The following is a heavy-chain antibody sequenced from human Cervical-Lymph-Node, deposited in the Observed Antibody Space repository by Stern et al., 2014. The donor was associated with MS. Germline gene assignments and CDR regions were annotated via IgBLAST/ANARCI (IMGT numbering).Heavy chain of an antibody. CDR1: GFTFSNAW. Sequence: EVQLVESGGGLVKPGGSLRLSCAASGFTFSNAWMSWVRQAPGKGLEWVGRITSKTAGETADYAAPVKGRFTISRDDSKNTLYLQMNSLKTEDTAIYYCNTETIYDSSGYYHFDFWGQGTLVTVSS. V-gene: IGHV3-15*01. CDR2: ITSKTAGETA. J-gene: IGHJ4*02. D-gene: IGHD3-22*01. CDR3: NTETIYDSSGYYHFDF.